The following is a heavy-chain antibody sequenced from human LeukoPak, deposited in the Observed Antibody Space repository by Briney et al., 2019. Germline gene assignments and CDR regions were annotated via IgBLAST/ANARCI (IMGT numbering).Heavy chain of an antibody. Sequence: GASVKVSCKASGGTFSSYAISWVRQAPGQGLEWMGRIIPILGIANYAQKFQGRVTITADKSTSTAYMELSSLRSEDTAVYYCASSDELGYCSSTSCPREYFQHWGQGTLVTVSS. CDR2: IIPILGIA. CDR1: GGTFSSYA. J-gene: IGHJ1*01. D-gene: IGHD2-2*01. CDR3: ASSDELGYCSSTSCPREYFQH. V-gene: IGHV1-69*04.